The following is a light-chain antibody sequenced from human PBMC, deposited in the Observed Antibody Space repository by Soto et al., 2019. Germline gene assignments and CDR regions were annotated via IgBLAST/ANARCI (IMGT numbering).Light chain of an antibody. CDR1: QGISNY. Sequence: DIQMTQSPSSLSASVRDRVTITCRASQGISNYLAWYQQKPGKVPKLLIYAASTLQSGVPSRFSGSGSGTDFPLTISSLQPEEVATYYCQKYDSAPWTFGQGTKVEIK. CDR2: AAS. CDR3: QKYDSAPWT. V-gene: IGKV1-27*01. J-gene: IGKJ1*01.